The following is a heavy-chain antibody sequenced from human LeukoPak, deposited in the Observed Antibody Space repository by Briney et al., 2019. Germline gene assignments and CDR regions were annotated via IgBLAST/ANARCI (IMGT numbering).Heavy chain of an antibody. CDR2: IRSKAYGGTT. J-gene: IGHJ4*02. CDR1: GFTFGDYA. Sequence: GGPLRLSCTASGFTFGDYAMSWVRQAPGKGLEWVGFIRSKAYGGTTEYAASVKGRFTISRDDSKSIAYLQMNSLKTEDTAVYYCTRDLERLFDYWGQGTLVTVSS. D-gene: IGHD1-1*01. CDR3: TRDLERLFDY. V-gene: IGHV3-49*04.